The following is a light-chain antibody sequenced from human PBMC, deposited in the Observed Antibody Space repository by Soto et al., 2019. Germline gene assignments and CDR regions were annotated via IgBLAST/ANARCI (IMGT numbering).Light chain of an antibody. V-gene: IGKV3-20*01. CDR2: GAS. J-gene: IGKJ1*01. CDR1: QSVSSSY. Sequence: EIVLTQSPGTLSLSPGERATLSCRASQSVSSSYLAWHQQKPGQAPRLLIYGASSRATGIPDRFSGSGSGTDFTLTINRLEPEDFAVYYCQQYGSSPWTFGQGTKVEIK. CDR3: QQYGSSPWT.